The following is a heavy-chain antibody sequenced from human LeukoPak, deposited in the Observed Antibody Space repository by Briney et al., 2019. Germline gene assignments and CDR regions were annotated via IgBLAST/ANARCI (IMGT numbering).Heavy chain of an antibody. CDR2: INPNSGGT. Sequence: ASVKVSCKASGYTFTGYYMHWVRQAPGQGLEWTGWINPNSGGTNYAQKFQGRVTMTRDTSISTAYMELSRLTSDDTAVYYCARAPEITMIRGIILENPLLDYWGQGTLVTVSS. D-gene: IGHD3-10*01. J-gene: IGHJ4*02. CDR3: ARAPEITMIRGIILENPLLDY. V-gene: IGHV1-2*02. CDR1: GYTFTGYY.